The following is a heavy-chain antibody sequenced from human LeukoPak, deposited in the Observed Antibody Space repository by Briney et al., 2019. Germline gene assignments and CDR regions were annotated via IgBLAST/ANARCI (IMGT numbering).Heavy chain of an antibody. Sequence: GASVKVSCKASGYTFTGYYMHWVRQAPGQGLEWMGWINPNSGGTNYAQKFQGRVTMTRDTSISTAYMELSRLRSDDTAVYYCAREGGPSGYYNTGGDEGFDYWGQGTLVTVSS. D-gene: IGHD3-3*01. J-gene: IGHJ4*02. CDR3: AREGGPSGYYNTGGDEGFDY. V-gene: IGHV1-2*02. CDR2: INPNSGGT. CDR1: GYTFTGYY.